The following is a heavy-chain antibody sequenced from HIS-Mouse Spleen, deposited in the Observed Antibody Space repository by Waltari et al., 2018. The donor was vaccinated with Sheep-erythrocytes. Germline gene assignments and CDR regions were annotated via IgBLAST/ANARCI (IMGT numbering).Heavy chain of an antibody. CDR1: GFTFSSCD. CDR3: ARGAYSSSWYPFQH. J-gene: IGHJ1*01. D-gene: IGHD6-13*01. Sequence: QVQLVESGGGVVQPGRSLRLSCAASGFTFSSCDMNWVRRAPGKGLEWVAVISYDGSNKYYADSVKGRFTISRDNSKNTLYLQMNSLRAEDTAVYYCARGAYSSSWYPFQHWGQGTLVTVSS. CDR2: ISYDGSNK. V-gene: IGHV3-30-3*01.